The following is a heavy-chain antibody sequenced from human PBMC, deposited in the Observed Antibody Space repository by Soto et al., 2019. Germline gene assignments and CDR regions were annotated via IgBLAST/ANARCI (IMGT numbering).Heavy chain of an antibody. D-gene: IGHD3-3*01. J-gene: IGHJ3*01. CDR3: ARENFGVVIHDAFDL. Sequence: QVQLQESGPGLVKTSQTLSLTCTVSGGSVSSGGYYWNWIRQHPGKGLEWLGYIFDIETAYYNPSLKSRLTISMDTSKNQFSLKVTTVTPADTAVYYCARENFGVVIHDAFDLWGQGTMVTVS. CDR2: IFDIETA. V-gene: IGHV4-31*03. CDR1: GGSVSSGGYY.